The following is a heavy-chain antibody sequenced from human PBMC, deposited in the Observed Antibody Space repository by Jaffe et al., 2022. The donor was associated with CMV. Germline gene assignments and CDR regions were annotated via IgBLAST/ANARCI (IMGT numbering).Heavy chain of an antibody. CDR3: ATKTYFGSGNYDPDFDI. D-gene: IGHD3-10*01. CDR1: GYIFINYW. J-gene: IGHJ3*02. CDR2: IDPRDSDI. Sequence: EVQLVQSGAEVRKPGESLRIPCNISGYIFINYWINWVRQMPGKGLEWMGRIDPRDSDINYSPSFQGRVSISADKSGRTAYLHLTGLKASDTAMYYCATKTYFGSGNYDPDFDIWGQGTMVTVSS. V-gene: IGHV5-10-1*03.